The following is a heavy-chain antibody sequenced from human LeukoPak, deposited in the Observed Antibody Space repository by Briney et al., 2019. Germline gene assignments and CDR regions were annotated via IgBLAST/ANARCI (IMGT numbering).Heavy chain of an antibody. Sequence: SETLSLTCTVSGGSISSYYWSWIRQPPGKGLEWIGYIYYSGSTNYNPSLKSRVTMSVDTSKNQFSLKLSSVTAADTAVYYCARDGVSIFGVVIPYYFDYWGLGTLVTVSS. CDR3: ARDGVSIFGVVIPYYFDY. CDR1: GGSISSYY. CDR2: IYYSGST. V-gene: IGHV4-59*12. D-gene: IGHD3-3*01. J-gene: IGHJ4*02.